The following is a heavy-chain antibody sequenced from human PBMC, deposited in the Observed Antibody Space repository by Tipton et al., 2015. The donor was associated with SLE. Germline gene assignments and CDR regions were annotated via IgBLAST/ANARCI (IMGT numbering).Heavy chain of an antibody. J-gene: IGHJ6*04. Sequence: TLSLTCTVSGGSINSGSYYWSWIRQPAGKGLEWIGHIYTRGSTDYNPSLMSRVTMSVDTSKSQFSLMLSSMTAADTAVYYCARGYDFWSGGMDVWGKGTTVTVSS. CDR2: IYTRGST. V-gene: IGHV4-61*09. CDR1: GGSINSGSYY. CDR3: ARGYDFWSGGMDV. D-gene: IGHD3-3*01.